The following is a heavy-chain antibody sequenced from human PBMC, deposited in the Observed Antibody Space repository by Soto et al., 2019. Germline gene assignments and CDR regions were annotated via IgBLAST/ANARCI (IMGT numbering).Heavy chain of an antibody. D-gene: IGHD6-19*01. V-gene: IGHV3-33*05. J-gene: IGHJ4*02. Sequence: GGSLRLSCAALGFIFSDCCMHWVRQAPGKGLEWVADISYDGTTQHYADSVEGRFTISRDNTKDSLYLQMNSLRGEDTAIYYCARYYRGSGRYFFDYWGQGTLVTVSS. CDR3: ARYYRGSGRYFFDY. CDR1: GFIFSDCC. CDR2: ISYDGTTQ.